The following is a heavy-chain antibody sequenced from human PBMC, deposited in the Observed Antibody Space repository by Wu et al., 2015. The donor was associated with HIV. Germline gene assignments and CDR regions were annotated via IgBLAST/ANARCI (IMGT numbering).Heavy chain of an antibody. D-gene: IGHD3-22*01. V-gene: IGHV1-69*13. CDR1: GGTFSSYA. Sequence: QVQLVQSGAEVKKPGSSVKVSCKASGGTFSSYAISWVRQAPGQGLEWMGRIIPIFGTANYAQKFQGRVTITADESTSTAYMELSSLRSEDTAVYYCAYDYYDSSGLSGYYYYYGMDVWGQGTTVTVSS. CDR3: AYDYYDSSGLSGYYYYYGMDV. CDR2: IIPIFGTA. J-gene: IGHJ6*02.